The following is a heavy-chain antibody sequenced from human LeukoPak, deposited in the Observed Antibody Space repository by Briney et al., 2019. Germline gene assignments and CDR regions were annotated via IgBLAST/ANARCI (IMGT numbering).Heavy chain of an antibody. Sequence: GASVKVSCKVSGYTLTELSMHWVRQAPGKRLEWMGGFDPEDGETIYAQNFQGRVTMTEDTSTDTAYMQLSSLRSDDTAVYYCATFGGNSVGRVFWFDPWGQGTLVTVSS. D-gene: IGHD4-23*01. CDR1: GYTLTELS. J-gene: IGHJ5*02. V-gene: IGHV1-24*01. CDR2: FDPEDGET. CDR3: ATFGGNSVGRVFWFDP.